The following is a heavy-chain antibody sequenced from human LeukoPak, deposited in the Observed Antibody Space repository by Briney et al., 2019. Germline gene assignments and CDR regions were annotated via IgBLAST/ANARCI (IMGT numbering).Heavy chain of an antibody. CDR1: GGAFRGYS. CDR3: ARESMMAVARHLAY. CDR2: INHSGST. V-gene: IGHV4-34*01. J-gene: IGHJ4*02. D-gene: IGHD6-19*01. Sequence: SENPFPPFAFFGGAFRGYSRGWIRPPPRKGLGWIGQINHSGSTNYNPSLKSRVTISVDTSKNQFSLKLSSVTAADTAVYYCARESMMAVARHLAYWGQGTLVTVSS.